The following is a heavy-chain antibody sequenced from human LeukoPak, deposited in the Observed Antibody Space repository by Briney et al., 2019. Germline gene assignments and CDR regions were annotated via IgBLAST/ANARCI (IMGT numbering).Heavy chain of an antibody. V-gene: IGHV1-2*02. Sequence: ASVKVSCKASGYTFTGYYMHWVRQAPGQGLEWMGWINPNSGGTNYAQKFQGRVTMTRDTSISTAYMELSRLRSDGTAVYYCARDGGAYSGYDNYYYYYYMDVWGKGTTVTVSS. CDR2: INPNSGGT. D-gene: IGHD5-12*01. J-gene: IGHJ6*03. CDR3: ARDGGAYSGYDNYYYYYYMDV. CDR1: GYTFTGYY.